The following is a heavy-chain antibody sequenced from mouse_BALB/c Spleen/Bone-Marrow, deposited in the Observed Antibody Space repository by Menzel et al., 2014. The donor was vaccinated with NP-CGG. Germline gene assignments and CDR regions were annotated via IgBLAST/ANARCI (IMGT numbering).Heavy chain of an antibody. D-gene: IGHD1-1*01. J-gene: IGHJ4*01. Sequence: VQLQQSGAELVKPGASVKLSCKTSGYTFTNYWIQWVKQRPGQGLGWIGEIFPGTGTTHYNEKFKGKATLTIDTSSSTAYMQLSSLTSEDSAVYFCARHYYGSSDAMDYWGQGTSVTVSS. CDR2: IFPGTGTT. V-gene: IGHV1S132*01. CDR1: GYTFTNYW. CDR3: ARHYYGSSDAMDY.